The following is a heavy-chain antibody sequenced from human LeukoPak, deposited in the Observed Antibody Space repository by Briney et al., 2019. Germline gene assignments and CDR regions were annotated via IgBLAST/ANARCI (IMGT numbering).Heavy chain of an antibody. D-gene: IGHD6-6*01. J-gene: IGHJ4*02. CDR1: GGTFSSYA. CDR2: IIPIFGAA. Sequence: SVKVSCKASGGTFSSYAISWVRQAPGQGLEWMGGIIPIFGAANYAQKFQGRVTITADESTSTAYMELSSLRSEDTAVYYCAREVVEYSSSYYFDYWGQGTLVTVSS. CDR3: AREVVEYSSSYYFDY. V-gene: IGHV1-69*13.